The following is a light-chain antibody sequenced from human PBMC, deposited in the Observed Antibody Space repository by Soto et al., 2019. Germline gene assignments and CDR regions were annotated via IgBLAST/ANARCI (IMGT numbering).Light chain of an antibody. V-gene: IGKV1-39*01. CDR2: TAS. J-gene: IGKJ2*01. CDR3: QQSYTTPYT. CDR1: QSIANH. Sequence: DIEMTQSPASLSASVGDSVTITCRPSQSIANHLNWYQQKPGKAPHLLIYTASSLQSGVPSRFSGSRSGTDFTLTISSLQPEDFAIYFCQQSYTTPYTFGRGTKLEIK.